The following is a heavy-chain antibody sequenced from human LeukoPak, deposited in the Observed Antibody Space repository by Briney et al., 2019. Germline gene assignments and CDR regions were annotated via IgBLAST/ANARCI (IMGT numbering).Heavy chain of an antibody. D-gene: IGHD4-17*01. V-gene: IGHV4-34*01. CDR2: INHSGST. J-gene: IGHJ4*02. CDR3: ASQNSTVTTCDY. CDR1: GGSFSGYY. Sequence: SETLSLTCAVYGGSFSGYYWSWIRQPPGKGLEWIGEINHSGSTNYNPSLKSRVTISVDTSKNQFSLKLSSVTAADTAVYYCASQNSTVTTCDYRGQGTLVTVSS.